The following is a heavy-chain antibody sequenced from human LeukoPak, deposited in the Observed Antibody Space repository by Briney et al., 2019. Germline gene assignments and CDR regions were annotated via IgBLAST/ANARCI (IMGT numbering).Heavy chain of an antibody. CDR3: ARVRYYYDSSHD. Sequence: GSLRLSCAASGFTFSSYWMSWVRQAPGKGLEWIGRIYHSGSTYYNPSLKSRVTISVDTSKNQFSLRLSSVTAADTAFYYCARVRYYYDSSHDWGQGTLVTVSS. CDR2: IYHSGST. J-gene: IGHJ4*02. CDR1: GFTFSSYW. D-gene: IGHD3-22*01. V-gene: IGHV4-38-2*01.